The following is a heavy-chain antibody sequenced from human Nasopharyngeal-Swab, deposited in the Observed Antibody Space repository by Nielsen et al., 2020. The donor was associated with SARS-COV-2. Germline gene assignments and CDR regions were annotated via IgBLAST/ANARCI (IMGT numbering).Heavy chain of an antibody. CDR2: ISSSSSYT. V-gene: IGHV3-11*06. J-gene: IGHJ6*03. CDR3: ASRYSSSSHYYYYMDV. Sequence: GESLKISCAASGFTFSDYYMSWIRQAPGKGLEWVSYISSSSSYTNYADSVKGRFTISRDNAKNSLYLQMNSLRAEDTAVYYCASRYSSSSHYYYYMDVWGKGTTVTVSS. CDR1: GFTFSDYY. D-gene: IGHD6-6*01.